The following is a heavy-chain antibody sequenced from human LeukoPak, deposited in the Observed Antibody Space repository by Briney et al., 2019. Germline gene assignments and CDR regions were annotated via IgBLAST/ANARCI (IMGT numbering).Heavy chain of an antibody. D-gene: IGHD2-2*02. V-gene: IGHV1-46*01. CDR2: INPSGGST. CDR1: GYTFTSCY. Sequence: ASVKVSCKASGYTFTSCYMHWVRQAPGQGLEWMGIINPSGGSTSYAQKFQGRVTMTRDTSTSTVYMELSSLRSEDTAVYYCARDQNYCSSTSCYILYYFDYWGQGTLVTVSS. CDR3: ARDQNYCSSTSCYILYYFDY. J-gene: IGHJ4*02.